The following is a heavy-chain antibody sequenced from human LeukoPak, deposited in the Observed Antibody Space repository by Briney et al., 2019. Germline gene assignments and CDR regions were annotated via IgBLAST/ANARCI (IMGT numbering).Heavy chain of an antibody. J-gene: IGHJ6*03. Sequence: GGSLRLSCAASGFTVSSNYMSWVRQAPGKGLEWVSVIYSGGRTYYGGSVKGRFTFSRDNSKNTLYLQMNSLRAEDTAVYYCARVLSGRGSLYSYYYYMDVWGKGTTVTISS. V-gene: IGHV3-53*01. D-gene: IGHD3-10*01. CDR1: GFTVSSNY. CDR3: ARVLSGRGSLYSYYYYMDV. CDR2: IYSGGRT.